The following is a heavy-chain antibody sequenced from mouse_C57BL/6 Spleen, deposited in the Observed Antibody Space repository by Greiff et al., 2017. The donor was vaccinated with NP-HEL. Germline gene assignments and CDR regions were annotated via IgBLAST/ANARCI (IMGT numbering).Heavy chain of an antibody. Sequence: EVQLQESGPVLVKPGASVKMSCKASGYTFTDYYMNWVKQSHGKSLEWIGVINPYNGGTSYNQKFKGKATLNVEKSSSTAYMELNSLTSEDSAVYYCARGAAQVLYAMDYWGQGTSVTVSS. D-gene: IGHD3-2*02. CDR2: INPYNGGT. J-gene: IGHJ4*01. CDR3: ARGAAQVLYAMDY. V-gene: IGHV1-19*01. CDR1: GYTFTDYY.